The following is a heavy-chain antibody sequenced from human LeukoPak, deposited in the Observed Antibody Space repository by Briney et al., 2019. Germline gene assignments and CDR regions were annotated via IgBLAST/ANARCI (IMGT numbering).Heavy chain of an antibody. Sequence: PGGSLRLSCVASGFTFSSYAMNWVRQAPGKGLEWVSSINGSGDRTYYAGSVKGRFTISRDNSKNTLYLQMNSLRAEDTAVYYCAKPAVAGSYFDYWGQGTLVTVSS. CDR3: AKPAVAGSYFDY. CDR1: GFTFSSYA. V-gene: IGHV3-23*01. J-gene: IGHJ4*02. CDR2: INGSGDRT. D-gene: IGHD6-19*01.